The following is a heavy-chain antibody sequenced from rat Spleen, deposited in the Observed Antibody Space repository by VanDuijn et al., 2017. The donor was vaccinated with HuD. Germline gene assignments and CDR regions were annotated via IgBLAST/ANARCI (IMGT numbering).Heavy chain of an antibody. Sequence: EVQLVESDGGLVQPGRSLKLSCAASGFTFSDYYMAWVRQAPTKGLEWVATISYDGSSTYYRDSVKGRFTISRDNAKSTLYLQMDSLRSEDTATYYCAKGGARFDYWGQGVMVTVSS. CDR1: GFTFSDYY. V-gene: IGHV5-29*01. CDR2: ISYDGSST. CDR3: AKGGARFDY. J-gene: IGHJ2*01.